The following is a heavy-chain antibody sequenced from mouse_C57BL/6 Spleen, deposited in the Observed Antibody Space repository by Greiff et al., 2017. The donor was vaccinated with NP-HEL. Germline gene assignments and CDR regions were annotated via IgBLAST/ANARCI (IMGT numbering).Heavy chain of an antibody. CDR1: GYAFSSYW. CDR2: IYPGDGDT. V-gene: IGHV1-80*01. CDR3: ARGTTVVAEYYAMDD. D-gene: IGHD1-1*01. Sequence: VQLQQSGAELVKPGASVKISCKASGYAFSSYWMNWVKQRPGKGLEWIGQIYPGDGDTNYNGKFKGKATLTADKSSSTAYMQLSSLTSEDSAVYFCARGTTVVAEYYAMDDWGQGTSVTVSS. J-gene: IGHJ4*01.